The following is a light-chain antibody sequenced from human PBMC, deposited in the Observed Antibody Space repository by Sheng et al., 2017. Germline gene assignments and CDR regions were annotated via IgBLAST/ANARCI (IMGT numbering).Light chain of an antibody. CDR1: QSVSNS. V-gene: IGKV3-11*01. Sequence: EIVLTQSPATLSLSPGDRATLSCRASQSVSNSLAWYQQKPGQSPRLLIYDASDRAAGIPARFSGSGSGTDFTLTISSLEPEDFAVYYCQQRRTWPWTFGQGTKVEIK. J-gene: IGKJ1*01. CDR2: DAS. CDR3: QQRRTWPWT.